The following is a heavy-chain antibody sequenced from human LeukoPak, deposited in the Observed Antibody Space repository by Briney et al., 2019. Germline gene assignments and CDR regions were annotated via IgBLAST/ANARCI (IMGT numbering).Heavy chain of an antibody. V-gene: IGHV4-39*07. CDR1: GGSISSSSYY. Sequence: SETLSLTCTVSGGSISSSSYYWGWIRQPPGKGLEWIGSIYYSGSTYYNPSLKSRVTISVDTSNNQFSLKLSSVTAADTAVYYCARERDERSSNDYYYYMDVWGKGTTVTVSS. CDR3: ARERDERSSNDYYYYMDV. D-gene: IGHD6-13*01. J-gene: IGHJ6*03. CDR2: IYYSGST.